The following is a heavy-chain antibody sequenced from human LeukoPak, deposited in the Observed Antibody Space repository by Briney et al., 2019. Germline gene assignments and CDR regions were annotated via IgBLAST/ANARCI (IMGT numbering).Heavy chain of an antibody. CDR1: GFTFDDYA. D-gene: IGHD6-19*01. J-gene: IGHJ6*03. Sequence: GGSLRLSCAASGFTFDDYAMYWVRQAPGKGLEWVSGISWNSGSIGYADSVRGRFTISRDNAKNSLYLQMNSLRAEDTALYYCAKGSSLAVAGTMGYYSYYYMDVWGKGTTVTISS. V-gene: IGHV3-9*01. CDR2: ISWNSGSI. CDR3: AKGSSLAVAGTMGYYSYYYMDV.